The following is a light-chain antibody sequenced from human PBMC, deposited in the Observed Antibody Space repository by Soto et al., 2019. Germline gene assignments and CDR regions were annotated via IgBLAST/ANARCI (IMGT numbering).Light chain of an antibody. V-gene: IGKV1-33*01. J-gene: IGKJ5*01. CDR1: QDITNY. CDR3: QQYDDIPPT. CDR2: DAS. Sequence: DIQITQSPSSLTASVGDSVTITCQASQDITNYLNWYQQKPGKAPKLLIYDASNLEPGVPSRFSGRGSGADFTFSISSLQPEDIATYYCQQYDDIPPTFGQGTRLEIK.